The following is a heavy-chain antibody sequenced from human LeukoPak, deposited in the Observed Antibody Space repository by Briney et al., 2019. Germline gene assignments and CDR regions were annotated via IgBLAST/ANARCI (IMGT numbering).Heavy chain of an antibody. CDR1: GFTFSDYS. D-gene: IGHD6-19*01. CDR3: ARGAYSSGWAYFDH. CDR2: ISFSVNTK. Sequence: GRSLRLSCAASGFTFSDYSMNWVRQAPGKGLEWVSYISFSVNTKYYGDSVKGRFTISRDNAKNSLYLHMDSLRAEDTAVYYCARGAYSSGWAYFDHWGQGTLVTVSS. V-gene: IGHV3-48*04. J-gene: IGHJ4*02.